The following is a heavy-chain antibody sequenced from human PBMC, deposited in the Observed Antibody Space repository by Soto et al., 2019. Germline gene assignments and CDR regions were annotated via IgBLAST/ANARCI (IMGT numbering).Heavy chain of an antibody. V-gene: IGHV3-23*01. D-gene: IGHD3-3*01. CDR3: AKGSYDFWSGYSDWFDP. CDR1: GFTFSSYA. J-gene: IGHJ5*02. CDR2: ISGSGGST. Sequence: PVGSLRLSCAASGFTFSSYAMSCVRQAPGKGLEWVSAISGSGGSTYYADSVKGRFTISRDNSKNTLYLQMNSLRAEDTVVYYCAKGSYDFWSGYSDWFDPWGQGTLVTVSS.